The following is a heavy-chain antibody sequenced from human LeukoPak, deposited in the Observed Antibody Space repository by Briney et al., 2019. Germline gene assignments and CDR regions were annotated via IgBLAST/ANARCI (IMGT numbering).Heavy chain of an antibody. Sequence: SETLSLTCTVSGGSISSSSYYWGWIRQPPGKGLEWIGGIYYSGSTYYNPSLKSRVTISVDTSKNQFSLKLSSVTAADTAVYYCARDLFNYYDSSGYYRSDYFDYWGQGTLVTVSS. CDR2: IYYSGST. CDR1: GGSISSSSYY. D-gene: IGHD3-22*01. J-gene: IGHJ4*02. V-gene: IGHV4-39*07. CDR3: ARDLFNYYDSSGYYRSDYFDY.